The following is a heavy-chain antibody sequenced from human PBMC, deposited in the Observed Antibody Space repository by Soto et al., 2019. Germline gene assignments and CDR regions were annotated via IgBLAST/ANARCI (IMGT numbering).Heavy chain of an antibody. J-gene: IGHJ6*03. CDR1: GYTLTSYD. Sequence: QVQLVQSGAEVKKPGASVKVSCKASGYTLTSYDINWVRQATGQGLEWMGWMNPNSGNTGYAQKFQGRVTMTRNTSISTAYMELRSLRSEDTAVYYCARGRPIRLWFGELLLTPYYYYYYMDVWGKGTTVTVSS. CDR2: MNPNSGNT. V-gene: IGHV1-8*01. CDR3: ARGRPIRLWFGELLLTPYYYYYYMDV. D-gene: IGHD3-10*01.